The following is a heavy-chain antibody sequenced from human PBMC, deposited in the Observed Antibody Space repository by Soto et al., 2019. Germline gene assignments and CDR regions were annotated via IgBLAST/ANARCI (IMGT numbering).Heavy chain of an antibody. J-gene: IGHJ6*02. CDR1: GFASGT. Sequence: EVLLLESGGGLVRPGGSLRLSCAASGFASGTTWVRQTPERGLEWVSGISASSGKIFYADSVRGRFTISKDNSKKTLYLQMDSLRDDDTAIYYCTQWDGYADVWGQGTMVIVSS. CDR2: ISASSGKI. V-gene: IGHV3-23*01. D-gene: IGHD1-26*01. CDR3: TQWDGYADV.